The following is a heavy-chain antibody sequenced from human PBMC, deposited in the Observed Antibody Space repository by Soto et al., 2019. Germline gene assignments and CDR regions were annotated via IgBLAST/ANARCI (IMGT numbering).Heavy chain of an antibody. CDR2: ISTTGTSP. J-gene: IGHJ3*01. CDR1: GFSSSNYE. D-gene: IGHD3-10*01. Sequence: GGSLRLSCTASGFSSSNYEMNWIRQAPGKGLEWVSHISTTGTSPYYADSVRGRFTVSRDTANNSIYLQMNSLRAEDTALYYCARDGHRGPSDAFDVWGQGTMVTV. CDR3: ARDGHRGPSDAFDV. V-gene: IGHV3-48*03.